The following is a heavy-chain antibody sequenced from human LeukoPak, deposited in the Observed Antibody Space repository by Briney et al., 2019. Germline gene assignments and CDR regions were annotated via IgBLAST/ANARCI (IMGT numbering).Heavy chain of an antibody. J-gene: IGHJ4*02. D-gene: IGHD2-2*01. CDR1: GYTFTGYY. CDR2: INPNSGGT. Sequence: ASVKVSCKASGYTFTGYYMHWVRQAPGQGLEWMGWINPNSGGTNYAQKFRGRVTMTRDTSISTAYMELSRLRSDDTAVYYCARDAGYCSSTSCYSAAISYYFDYWGQGTLVTVSS. V-gene: IGHV1-2*02. CDR3: ARDAGYCSSTSCYSAAISYYFDY.